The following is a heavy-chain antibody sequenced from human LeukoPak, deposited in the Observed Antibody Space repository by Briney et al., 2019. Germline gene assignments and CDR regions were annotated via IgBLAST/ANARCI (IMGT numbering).Heavy chain of an antibody. V-gene: IGHV3-23*01. J-gene: IGHJ3*02. Sequence: GGSLRLSCAASGFTFSSYDVSWVRQTPGKGLEWVSTISGGGGSTYYADSVKGRFTISRANSKNTLYLQLNSLRADDTAVYYCAKPIVGSTDDAFDIWGQGTMVTVSS. CDR3: AKPIVGSTDDAFDI. D-gene: IGHD1-26*01. CDR2: ISGGGGST. CDR1: GFTFSSYD.